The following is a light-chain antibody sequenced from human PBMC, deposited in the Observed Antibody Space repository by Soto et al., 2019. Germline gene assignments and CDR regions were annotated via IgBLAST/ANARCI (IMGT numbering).Light chain of an antibody. CDR1: SSNIGAGYD. CDR2: DNS. J-gene: IGLJ1*01. Sequence: QSALTQPPSVSGAPGQRVTISCTGSSSNIGAGYDVHWYQQLPGTAPKLLIYDNSDRPSGVPDRFSGSKSGTSASLAITGLQAEDEADYYCQSYDSSLSGRVFGTGTKLTVL. CDR3: QSYDSSLSGRV. V-gene: IGLV1-40*01.